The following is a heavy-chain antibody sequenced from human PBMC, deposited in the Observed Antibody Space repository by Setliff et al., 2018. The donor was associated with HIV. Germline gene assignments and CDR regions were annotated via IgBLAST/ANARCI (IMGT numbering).Heavy chain of an antibody. Sequence: SETLSLTCAVYGGSFSGYYGSWIRQPPGKGLEWIGEINHSGSTNYNPSLKSRVTTSVDTSMDQFSLKLNSVTAADTAVYYCAAASSWDPLLDYWGQGTLVTVSS. D-gene: IGHD6-13*01. V-gene: IGHV4-34*01. CDR3: AAASSWDPLLDY. CDR1: GGSFSGYY. J-gene: IGHJ4*02. CDR2: INHSGST.